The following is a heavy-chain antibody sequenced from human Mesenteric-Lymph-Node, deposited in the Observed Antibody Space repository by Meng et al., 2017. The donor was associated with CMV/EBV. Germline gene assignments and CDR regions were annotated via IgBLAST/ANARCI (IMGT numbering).Heavy chain of an antibody. CDR2: ISYDGSNT. V-gene: IGHV3-30*19. CDR1: GFTFSSYN. D-gene: IGHD6-13*01. Sequence: GESLKISCAASGFTFSSYNMHWVRQAPGKGLEWVALISYDGSNTYYADSVKGRFTISRDDSKNTLYLQMNSLRAEDTALYYCARASSSSWYVPFDYWGQGALVTVSS. J-gene: IGHJ4*02. CDR3: ARASSSSWYVPFDY.